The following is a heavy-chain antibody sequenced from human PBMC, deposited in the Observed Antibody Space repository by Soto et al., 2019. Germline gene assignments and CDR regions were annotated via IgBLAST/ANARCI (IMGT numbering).Heavy chain of an antibody. D-gene: IGHD3-10*01. V-gene: IGHV3-23*01. CDR3: AKSMTLLWFGELGP. Sequence: EVQLLESGGGLVQPGVSLRLSCAASEFTFSNYAMTWVRQAPGKGLEWVSGISGSGGNTHYAASVKGRFTISRDNSKNTLYLQMNTLRAEDTAVYYCAKSMTLLWFGELGPWGQGTTVTVSS. CDR1: EFTFSNYA. J-gene: IGHJ6*02. CDR2: ISGSGGNT.